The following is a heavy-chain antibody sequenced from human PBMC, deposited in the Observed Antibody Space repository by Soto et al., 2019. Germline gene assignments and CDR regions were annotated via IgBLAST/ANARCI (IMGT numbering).Heavy chain of an antibody. V-gene: IGHV3-9*01. Sequence: EVHLVESGGGLVQPGRSLRLSCAASGFTFRDYAIHWVRQAPGKGLEWVAGITWNSVTVAYAASVKGRFTISRDNAKSSLYLQMTSLRAEDTAFYYCAKDSSPKYYDTSGYYHGYFDYWGQGTLVTVST. CDR2: ITWNSVTV. CDR3: AKDSSPKYYDTSGYYHGYFDY. CDR1: GFTFRDYA. D-gene: IGHD3-22*01. J-gene: IGHJ4*02.